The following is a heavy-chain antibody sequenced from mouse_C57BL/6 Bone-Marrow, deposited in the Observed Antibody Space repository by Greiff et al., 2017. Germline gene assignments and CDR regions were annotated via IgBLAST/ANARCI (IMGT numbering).Heavy chain of an antibody. CDR3: ARHEGGMYYGSSHVYFDY. CDR2: FYPGSGSI. V-gene: IGHV1-62-2*01. D-gene: IGHD1-1*01. Sequence: QVQLKQSGAELVKPGASVKLSCKASGYTFTEYTIHWVKQRSGQGLEWIGWFYPGSGSIKYNEKFKDKATLTADKSSSTVYMELSRLTSEDSAVYYCARHEGGMYYGSSHVYFDYWGQGTTLTVSS. CDR1: GYTFTEYT. J-gene: IGHJ2*01.